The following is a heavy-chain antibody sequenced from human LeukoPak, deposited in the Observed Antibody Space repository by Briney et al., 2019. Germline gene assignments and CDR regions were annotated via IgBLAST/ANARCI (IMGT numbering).Heavy chain of an antibody. D-gene: IGHD6-13*01. J-gene: IGHJ4*02. CDR2: IRYDGSNK. V-gene: IGHV3-30*02. CDR1: GFTFSSYG. Sequence: GGTLRLSCAASGFTFSSYGMHWVRQAPGKGLEWVAFIRYDGSNKYYADSVKGRFTIRRDNSKNTLYLQRNSLRAEDTAVYYCARDLGSSWTGYWGQGTLVTVSS. CDR3: ARDLGSSWTGY.